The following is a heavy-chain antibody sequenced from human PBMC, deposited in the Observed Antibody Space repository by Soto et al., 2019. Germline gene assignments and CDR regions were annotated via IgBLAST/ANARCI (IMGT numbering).Heavy chain of an antibody. CDR3: ASGIAVTPRD. J-gene: IGHJ4*02. CDR2: IHYSGST. D-gene: IGHD4-17*01. V-gene: IGHV4-59*01. Sequence: PSETLSLTCTVSGGSISSYYWSWIRQPPGKGLEWIGYIHYSGSTSSNPSLKSRVTISVDTSKNQFSLNLSSVTAADTALYYCASGIAVTPRDWGQGTLVTVSS. CDR1: GGSISSYY.